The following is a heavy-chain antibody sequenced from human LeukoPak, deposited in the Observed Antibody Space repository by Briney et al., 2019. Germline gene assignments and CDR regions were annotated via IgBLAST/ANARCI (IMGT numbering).Heavy chain of an antibody. CDR1: AVSITSYY. CDR2: VHFSGRS. CDR3: ARWGGGSLRAYDV. V-gene: IGHV4-59*01. Sequence: PSETLSLTCTVSAVSITSYYWNWIRQPPGKGLEWIGYVHFSGRSLYNPSLKSRVTLSTDTSKNHITLDLNFVTAADTAVYYCARWGGGSLRAYDVWGQGAMATASS. J-gene: IGHJ3*01. D-gene: IGHD2-15*01.